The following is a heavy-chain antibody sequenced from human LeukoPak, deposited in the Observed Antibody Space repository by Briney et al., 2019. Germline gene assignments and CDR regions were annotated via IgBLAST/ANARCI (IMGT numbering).Heavy chain of an antibody. CDR3: ARHVGLDNWLDP. CDR1: GYSISSGYY. D-gene: IGHD5/OR15-5a*01. CDR2: IYHSGST. Sequence: PSETLSLTCAVSGYSISSGYYWGWIRQPPGKGLEWIGSIYHSGSTYYNPSLKSRVTISVDTSKNQSSLKLSSVTAADTAVYYCARHVGLDNWLDPWGQGTLVTVSS. J-gene: IGHJ5*02. V-gene: IGHV4-38-2*01.